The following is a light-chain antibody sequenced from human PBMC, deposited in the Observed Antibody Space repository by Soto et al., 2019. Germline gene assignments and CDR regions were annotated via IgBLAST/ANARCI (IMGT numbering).Light chain of an antibody. Sequence: EVALTQSPATLPLSLGERATPSCRASQSIGRSLAWYKQRPGQAPSLLISDASNRATGIPARFSGSGSGTDFSLTISSLEPEDFAVYYCQHRYSWPLTFGGGTKGDIK. CDR3: QHRYSWPLT. J-gene: IGKJ4*02. CDR1: QSIGRS. V-gene: IGKV3-11*01. CDR2: DAS.